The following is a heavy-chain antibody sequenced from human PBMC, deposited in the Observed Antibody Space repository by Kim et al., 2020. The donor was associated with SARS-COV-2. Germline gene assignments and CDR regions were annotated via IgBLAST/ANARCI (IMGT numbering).Heavy chain of an antibody. CDR1: GFTFSSYA. D-gene: IGHD3-10*01. CDR2: ISYDGSNK. Sequence: GGSLRLSCAASGFTFSSYAMHWVRQAPGKGLEWVALISYDGSNKYYVDSVKGRFTISRDNSKNTLYLQMNSLRAEDTAVYYCASDDGGYFQHWGQGTLVTVSS. CDR3: ASDDGGYFQH. V-gene: IGHV3-30*04. J-gene: IGHJ1*01.